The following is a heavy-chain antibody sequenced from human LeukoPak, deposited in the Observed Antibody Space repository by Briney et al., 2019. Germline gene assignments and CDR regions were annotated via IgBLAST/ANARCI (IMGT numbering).Heavy chain of an antibody. J-gene: IGHJ6*02. Sequence: GGSLRLSCAASGFTISSYWMNWARQAPGKGLEWVASINHNGNVNYYVDSVKGRFTISRDNAKDSLYLQMSNLRAEDTAVYFCARGGGLDVWGQGATVTVSS. CDR1: GFTISSYW. CDR3: ARGGGLDV. CDR2: INHNGNVN. V-gene: IGHV3-7*03. D-gene: IGHD3-16*01.